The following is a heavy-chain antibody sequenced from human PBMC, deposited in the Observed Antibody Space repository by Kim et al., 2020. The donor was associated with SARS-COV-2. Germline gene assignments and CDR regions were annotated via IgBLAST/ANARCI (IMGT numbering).Heavy chain of an antibody. CDR1: GFTFTSSA. CDR2: IVVGSGNT. D-gene: IGHD3-9*01. Sequence: SVKVSCKASGFTFTSSAVQWVRQARGQRLEWIGWIVVGSGNTNYAQKFQERVTITRDMSTSTAYMELSSLRSEDTAVYYCAAVPVILTGYYNVGDYYYYGMDVWGQGTTVTVSS. J-gene: IGHJ6*02. CDR3: AAVPVILTGYYNVGDYYYYGMDV. V-gene: IGHV1-58*01.